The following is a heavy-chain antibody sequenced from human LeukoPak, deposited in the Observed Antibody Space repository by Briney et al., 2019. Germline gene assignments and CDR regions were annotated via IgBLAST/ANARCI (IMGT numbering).Heavy chain of an antibody. Sequence: GGSLRLSCAASGFTFSSYSMNWVRQAPGKGLEWVSSISSSSSYIYYADSVKGRFTISRDNAKNSLYLQMNSLRAEDTAVYYCARANVLEWLPSYYYYYYMDVWGKGTTVTVSS. CDR3: ARANVLEWLPSYYYYYYMDV. CDR1: GFTFSSYS. CDR2: ISSSSSYI. J-gene: IGHJ6*03. V-gene: IGHV3-21*01. D-gene: IGHD3-3*01.